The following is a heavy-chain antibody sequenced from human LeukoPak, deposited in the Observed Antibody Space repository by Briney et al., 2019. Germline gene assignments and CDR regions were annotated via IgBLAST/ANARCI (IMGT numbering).Heavy chain of an antibody. Sequence: GASVNVSCKASGGTFSSYAISWVRQAPGQGLEWMGRIIPILGIANYAQKFQGRVTITADKSTSTAYMELSSLRSEDTAVYYCARDLGYSVTTGGYYYYGMDVWGQGTTVTVSS. V-gene: IGHV1-69*04. CDR2: IIPILGIA. CDR3: ARDLGYSVTTGGYYYYGMDV. J-gene: IGHJ6*02. D-gene: IGHD4-17*01. CDR1: GGTFSSYA.